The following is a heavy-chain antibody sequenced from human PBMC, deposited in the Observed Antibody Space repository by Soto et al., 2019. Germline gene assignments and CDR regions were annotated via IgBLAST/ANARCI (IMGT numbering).Heavy chain of an antibody. CDR1: GGSISSGDYY. D-gene: IGHD5-12*01. J-gene: IGHJ6*02. Sequence: PSETLSLTGTVSGGSISSGDYYWSWIRQPPGKGLEWIGYIYYSGSTYYNPSLKSRVTISVDTSKNQFSLKLSSVTAADTAVYYCARDFGYSGMDVWGQGTTVTVSS. CDR2: IYYSGST. V-gene: IGHV4-30-4*01. CDR3: ARDFGYSGMDV.